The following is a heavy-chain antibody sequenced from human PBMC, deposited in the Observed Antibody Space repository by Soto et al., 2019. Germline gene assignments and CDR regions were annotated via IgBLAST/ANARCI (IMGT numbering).Heavy chain of an antibody. J-gene: IGHJ4*02. CDR1: GYTFTGYY. D-gene: IGHD4-17*01. Sequence: ASVKVSCKASGYTFTGYYMHWVRQAPGQGLEWMGWINPNSGGTNYAQKFQGRVTITADKSTSTAYMELSSLRSEDTVVYYCASSESRLVYGGYLSHFDYWGQGTLVTVSS. CDR3: ASSESRLVYGGYLSHFDY. CDR2: INPNSGGT. V-gene: IGHV1-2*01.